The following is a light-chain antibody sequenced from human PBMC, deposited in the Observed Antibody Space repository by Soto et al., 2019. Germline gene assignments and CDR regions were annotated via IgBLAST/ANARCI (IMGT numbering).Light chain of an antibody. J-gene: IGKJ1*01. CDR3: QQYNNWPWT. CDR1: QSVSSN. CDR2: GAS. Sequence: EIVMTQSPATLSVSPGETATLSCRASQSVSSNLAWYQQKPGQAPSLLIYGASTRATGIPVRFSGSGSGTEFTLTISSLQSEDFAVYYCQQYNNWPWTFGQGTKVDIK. V-gene: IGKV3-15*01.